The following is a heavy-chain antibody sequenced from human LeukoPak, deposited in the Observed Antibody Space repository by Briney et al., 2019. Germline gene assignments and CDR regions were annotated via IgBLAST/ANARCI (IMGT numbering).Heavy chain of an antibody. Sequence: SMKVSCKASGYTFSSYAINWVRQAPGQGLEWMGRIIPILGIANYAQKFQGRVTITADKSTSTAYMELSSLRSEDTAVYYCASPRALYCSSTSCQTANGAFDIWGQGTMVTVSS. CDR3: ASPRALYCSSTSCQTANGAFDI. CDR1: GYTFSSYA. CDR2: IIPILGIA. D-gene: IGHD2-2*01. J-gene: IGHJ3*02. V-gene: IGHV1-69*04.